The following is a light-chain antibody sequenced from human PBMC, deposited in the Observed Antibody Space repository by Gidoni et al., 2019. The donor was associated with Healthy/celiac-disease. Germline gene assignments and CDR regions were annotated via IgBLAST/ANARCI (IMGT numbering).Light chain of an antibody. V-gene: IGLV3-21*04. J-gene: IGLJ2*01. CDR1: NIGSKS. Sequence: SYVLTQPPSVSVAPGKTARITCGGNNIGSKSVHWYQQKPGQAPVLVIYDDSDRPSGNPERFSGSNSGNTATLTISRVEAGDEADYYCQVWDSSSDLVVFGGGTKLTVL. CDR3: QVWDSSSDLVV. CDR2: DDS.